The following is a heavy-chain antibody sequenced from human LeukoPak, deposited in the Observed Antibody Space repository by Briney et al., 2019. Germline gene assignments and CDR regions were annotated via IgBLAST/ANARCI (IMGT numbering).Heavy chain of an antibody. J-gene: IGHJ1*01. Sequence: ASVKVSCKTSGYTFTNYGVSWVRQAPGQGLEWMGWISAYNGYTNYAQKLQVRVTMTTDTSTSTAYMELRSLTSDDTAVYYCARDKAVTTELTQYFQHWGQGTLVTVSS. CDR2: ISAYNGYT. V-gene: IGHV1-18*01. CDR1: GYTFTNYG. D-gene: IGHD4-11*01. CDR3: ARDKAVTTELTQYFQH.